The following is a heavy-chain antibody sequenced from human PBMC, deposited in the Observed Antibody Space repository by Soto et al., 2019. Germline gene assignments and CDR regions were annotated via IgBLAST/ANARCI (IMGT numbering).Heavy chain of an antibody. J-gene: IGHJ4*02. CDR2: INPKNGDT. V-gene: IGHV1-2*04. CDR3: ATVGWGGRITYGGIPGY. Sequence: ASVKVSCKTSGYIFTDYYIHWIRQAPGQGLEWMGCINPKNGDTTYEQKFQDWVTMTRDTSINTAYIDLRSLRFKDTAVYYCATVGWGGRITYGGIPGYWGQGTLVTVSS. D-gene: IGHD3-16*01. CDR1: GYIFTDYY.